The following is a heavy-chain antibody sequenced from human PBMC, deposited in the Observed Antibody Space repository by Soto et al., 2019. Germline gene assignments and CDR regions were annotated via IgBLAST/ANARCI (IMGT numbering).Heavy chain of an antibody. CDR1: GFTFSSSV. D-gene: IGHD3-22*01. CDR3: AKSIYYDSSGDYYYYYGMDV. Sequence: GGSLRLSCAASGFTFSSSVMHWVRQAPGKGLEWVAVISYDGSNKYYADSVKGRFTISRDNSKNTLYLQMNSLRAEDTAVYYCAKSIYYDSSGDYYYYYGMDVWGQGTTVTVSS. V-gene: IGHV3-30*18. J-gene: IGHJ6*02. CDR2: ISYDGSNK.